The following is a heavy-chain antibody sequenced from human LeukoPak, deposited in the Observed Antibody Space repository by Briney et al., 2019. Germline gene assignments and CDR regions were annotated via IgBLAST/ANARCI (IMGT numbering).Heavy chain of an antibody. CDR1: GFTFSSYA. Sequence: QPGRSLRFSCAASGFTFSSYAMHWVRQAPGKGLEWVAVISYDGSNKYYADSVKGRFTISRDNSKNTLYLQMNSLRAEDTAVYYCASTPSGSGSYYFDYWGQGTLVTVSS. CDR2: ISYDGSNK. CDR3: ASTPSGSGSYYFDY. J-gene: IGHJ4*02. V-gene: IGHV3-30-3*01. D-gene: IGHD3-10*01.